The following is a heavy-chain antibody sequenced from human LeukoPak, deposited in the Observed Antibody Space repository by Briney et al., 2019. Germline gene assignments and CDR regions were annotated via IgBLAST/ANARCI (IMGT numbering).Heavy chain of an antibody. Sequence: GGSLRLSCAASGFTFSSYSMNWVRQAPGKGLEWVSYISSSSSTIYYADSVKGRFTISRDNSKNTLYLQMNSLRAEDAAVYYCAKVRDIVVVVAVTAFDYWGQGTLVTVSS. V-gene: IGHV3-48*01. J-gene: IGHJ4*02. CDR2: ISSSSSTI. CDR1: GFTFSSYS. CDR3: AKVRDIVVVVAVTAFDY. D-gene: IGHD2-15*01.